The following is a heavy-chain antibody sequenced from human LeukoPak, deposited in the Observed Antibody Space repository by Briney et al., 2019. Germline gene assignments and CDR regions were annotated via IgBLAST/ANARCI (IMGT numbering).Heavy chain of an antibody. Sequence: SETLSLTCTVSGGSISSGGNYWNWIRQHPGKGLEWMGYISYCGSTYYNPSLKSRVTISVDTSKNQFSLKLSSVTAAGTAVYYCARETYSGSYWGWGQGTLVTVSS. D-gene: IGHD1-26*01. CDR2: ISYCGST. J-gene: IGHJ4*02. CDR3: ARETYSGSYWG. V-gene: IGHV4-31*03. CDR1: GGSISSGGNY.